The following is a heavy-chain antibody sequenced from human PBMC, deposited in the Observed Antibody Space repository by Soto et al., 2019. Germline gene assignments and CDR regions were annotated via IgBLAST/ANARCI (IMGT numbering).Heavy chain of an antibody. J-gene: IGHJ5*02. Sequence: QVQLQESGPGLVKPSETLSLTCTVSGGSVSSGSYYWSWIRQPPGKGLGWIGYIYYSGSTNYNPSLKCRVNISVDTTNNQFSLKLSSVTAVDKAVYYCARGTLWGGDYAWHWFDPWGLGTLVTVSS. CDR1: GGSVSSGSYY. D-gene: IGHD3-3*01. CDR3: ARGTLWGGDYAWHWFDP. CDR2: IYYSGST. V-gene: IGHV4-61*01.